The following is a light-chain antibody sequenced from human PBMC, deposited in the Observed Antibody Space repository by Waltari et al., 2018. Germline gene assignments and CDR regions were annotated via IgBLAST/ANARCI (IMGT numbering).Light chain of an antibody. V-gene: IGKV3-15*01. CDR1: QSISGN. J-gene: IGKJ1*01. CDR2: AAS. CDR3: QQYHYWPPWT. Sequence: EVLMTQSPATLSVSPGERATLSCRASQSISGNLAWYQQKPGQAPRLVIYAASTRATGIPARFSGSGSGTDFTLTITGLQSEDFAVYYCQQYHYWPPWTLAKGPRWKS.